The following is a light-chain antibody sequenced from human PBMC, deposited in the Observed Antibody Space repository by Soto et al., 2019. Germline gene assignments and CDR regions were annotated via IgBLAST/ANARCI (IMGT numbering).Light chain of an antibody. CDR1: NIGSKS. V-gene: IGLV3-21*04. CDR2: YDS. Sequence: SYELTQPPSVSVAPGKTARITCGGNNIGSKSVHWYQQKPGQAPVLVIYYDSDRPSGIPERFSGSNSGNTATLTISRVEAGDEADYYCQVWDSSSDPPEVFGGGTKLTVL. CDR3: QVWDSSSDPPEV. J-gene: IGLJ2*01.